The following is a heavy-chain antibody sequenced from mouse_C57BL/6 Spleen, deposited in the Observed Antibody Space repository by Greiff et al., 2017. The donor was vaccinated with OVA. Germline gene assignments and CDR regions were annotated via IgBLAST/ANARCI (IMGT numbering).Heavy chain of an antibody. CDR1: GYTFTSYW. Sequence: VQLQQPGAELVMPGASVKLSCKASGYTFTSYWMHWVKQRPGQGLEWIGEIDPSDSYTNYNQKFKGKSTLTVDKSSSTAYMQLSSLTSEDSAVYYCARRLGPYFDYWGQGTTLTVSS. D-gene: IGHD4-1*01. V-gene: IGHV1-69*01. CDR3: ARRLGPYFDY. CDR2: IDPSDSYT. J-gene: IGHJ2*01.